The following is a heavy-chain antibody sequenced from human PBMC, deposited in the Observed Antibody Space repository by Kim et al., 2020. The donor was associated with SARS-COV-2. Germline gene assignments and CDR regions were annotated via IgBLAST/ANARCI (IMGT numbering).Heavy chain of an antibody. CDR3: ARRRRDGYNYDY. D-gene: IGHD5-12*01. Sequence: SETLSLTCAVYGGSFSGYYWSWIRQPPGKGLEWIGEINHSGSTNYNPSLKSRVTISVDTSKNQFSLKLSSVTAADTAVYYCARRRRDGYNYDYWGQGTLVTVSS. V-gene: IGHV4-34*01. CDR2: INHSGST. J-gene: IGHJ4*02. CDR1: GGSFSGYY.